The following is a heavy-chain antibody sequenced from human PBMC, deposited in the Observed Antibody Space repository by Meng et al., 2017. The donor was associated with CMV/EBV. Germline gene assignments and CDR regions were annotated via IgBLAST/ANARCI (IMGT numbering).Heavy chain of an antibody. V-gene: IGHV3-11*01. CDR3: ARDRPTRKSNPNIAVVPGGVDY. J-gene: IGHJ4*02. CDR2: ISSSGSTI. CDR1: GFTFSDYY. D-gene: IGHD2-2*01. Sequence: GESLKISCAASGFTFSDYYMSWIRQAPGKGLEWVSYISSSGSTIYYADSVKGRFTISRDNAKNSLYLQMNSLRAEDTAVYYCARDRPTRKSNPNIAVVPGGVDYWGQGTLVTVSS.